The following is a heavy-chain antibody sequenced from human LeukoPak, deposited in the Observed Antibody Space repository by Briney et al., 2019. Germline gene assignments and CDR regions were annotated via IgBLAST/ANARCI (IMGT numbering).Heavy chain of an antibody. Sequence: ASVKVSCKASGYTFTDYYMHWVQQAPGKGLEWMGRVDPEDGETIYAEKFQGRVTITADTSTDTAYMELSSLRSEDTAVYYCATSLPQYGDYFLDYWGQGTLVTVSS. V-gene: IGHV1-69-2*01. D-gene: IGHD4-17*01. J-gene: IGHJ4*02. CDR2: VDPEDGET. CDR3: ATSLPQYGDYFLDY. CDR1: GYTFTDYY.